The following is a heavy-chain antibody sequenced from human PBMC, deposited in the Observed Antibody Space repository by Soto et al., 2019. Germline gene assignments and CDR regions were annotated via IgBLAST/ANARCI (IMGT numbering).Heavy chain of an antibody. CDR1: GGTFSSYA. CDR3: ARDMMDCSSTSCLANYFDY. J-gene: IGHJ4*02. V-gene: IGHV1-69*01. D-gene: IGHD2-2*01. Sequence: QVQLVQSGAEVKKPGSSVKVSCKASGGTFSSYAISWVRQAPGQGLEWMGGIIPIFGTANYAQKFKGRVTITADESKSTAYMELSSLRSEDTAVYYSARDMMDCSSTSCLANYFDYWGQGTLVTVSS. CDR2: IIPIFGTA.